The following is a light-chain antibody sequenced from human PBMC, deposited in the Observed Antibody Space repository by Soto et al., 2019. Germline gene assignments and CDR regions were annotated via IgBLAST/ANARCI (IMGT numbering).Light chain of an antibody. CDR3: QHYDTSPPIT. CDR2: GAS. CDR1: QSVSTSY. Sequence: EIVLTQSPGTLSLSPRERATLAIRARQSVSTSYLAWYQQKPGQAPRLLIYGASSRATGIPDRFSGTGSGTDFTLTISRLEPEDFAMYYCQHYDTSPPITFGQGTRLEIK. J-gene: IGKJ5*01. V-gene: IGKV3-20*01.